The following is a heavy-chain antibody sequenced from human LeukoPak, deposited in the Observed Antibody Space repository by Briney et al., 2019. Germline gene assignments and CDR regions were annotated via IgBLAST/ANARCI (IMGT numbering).Heavy chain of an antibody. D-gene: IGHD6-19*01. J-gene: IGHJ4*02. Sequence: PGGSLRLPCAASGFTFSSYAMSWVRQAPGKGLEWVSSISVSGTYTYYADSVKGRFTISRDNSKNTLYLQMNSVGAEDTDVYYCAKGTERYREGSSFDSWGQGTRVSVFS. CDR3: AKGTERYREGSSFDS. CDR2: ISVSGTYT. CDR1: GFTFSSYA. V-gene: IGHV3-23*01.